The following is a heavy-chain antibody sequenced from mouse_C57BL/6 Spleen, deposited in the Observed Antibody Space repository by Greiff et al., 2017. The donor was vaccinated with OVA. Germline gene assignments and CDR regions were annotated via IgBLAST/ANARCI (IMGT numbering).Heavy chain of an antibody. J-gene: IGHJ3*01. CDR3: TTRDSSGYVWFAY. D-gene: IGHD3-2*02. CDR2: IDPEDGDT. V-gene: IGHV14-1*01. Sequence: VQLQQSGAELVRPGASVKLSCTASGFNIKDYYMHWVKQRPEQGLEWIGRIDPEDGDTEYAPKFKGKATMTADTSSNTAYLQLSSLTSEDTAVYYCTTRDSSGYVWFAYWGQGTLVTVSA. CDR1: GFNIKDYY.